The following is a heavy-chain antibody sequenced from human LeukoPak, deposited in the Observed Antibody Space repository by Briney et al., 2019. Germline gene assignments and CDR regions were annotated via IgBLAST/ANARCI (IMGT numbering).Heavy chain of an antibody. CDR1: GFTFSSYS. CDR3: AKATSYYDSSGSLS. J-gene: IGHJ4*02. Sequence: GGSLRLSCAASGFTFSSYSMNWVRQAPGKGLEWVSSISSSSSYIYYADSVKGRFTISRDNSKNTLYLQMNSLRAEDTAVYYCAKATSYYDSSGSLSWGQGTLVTVSS. D-gene: IGHD3-22*01. V-gene: IGHV3-21*04. CDR2: ISSSSSYI.